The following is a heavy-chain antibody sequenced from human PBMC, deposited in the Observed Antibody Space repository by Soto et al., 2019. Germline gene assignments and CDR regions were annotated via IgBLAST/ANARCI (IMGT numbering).Heavy chain of an antibody. CDR2: IFHGGST. V-gene: IGHV4-4*02. J-gene: IGHJ4*02. CDR1: GGSIRSNNW. CDR3: ARVYSGSYSDY. D-gene: IGHD1-26*01. Sequence: PSETLSLTCAVSGGSIRSNNWWSWVRQPPGKGLEWIGEIFHGGSTYYNPSLKTRVTISVDKSKNQFSLKLTSVTAADTAVYYCARVYSGSYSDYWGRGTLVTVSS.